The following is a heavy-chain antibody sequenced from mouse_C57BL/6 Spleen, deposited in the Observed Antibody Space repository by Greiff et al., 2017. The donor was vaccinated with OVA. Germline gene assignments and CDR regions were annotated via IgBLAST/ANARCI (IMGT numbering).Heavy chain of an antibody. CDR2: ISYDGSN. J-gene: IGHJ2*01. V-gene: IGHV3-6*01. Sequence: DVKLQESGPGLVKPSQSLSLTCSVTGYSITSGYYWNWIRQFPGNKLEWMGYISYDGSNNYNPSLKNRISITRDTSKNQLFLKLNSVTTEDTATYDCARGGGYYGSSWGQGTTRTVSS. D-gene: IGHD1-1*01. CDR3: ARGGGYYGSS. CDR1: GYSITSGYY.